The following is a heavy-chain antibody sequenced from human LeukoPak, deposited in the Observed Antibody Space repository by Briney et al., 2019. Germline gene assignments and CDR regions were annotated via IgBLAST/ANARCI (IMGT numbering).Heavy chain of an antibody. CDR3: ASSGWYQRGLFWFDP. V-gene: IGHV4-39*01. CDR2: IYYSGST. D-gene: IGHD6-19*01. J-gene: IGHJ5*02. CDR1: GGSISSSSYY. Sequence: SETLSLTCTVSGGSISSSSYYWGWIRQPPGKGLEWIGSIYYSGSTYYNPSLKSQVTISVDTSKNQFSLKLSSVTAADTAVYYCASSGWYQRGLFWFDPWGQGTLVTVSS.